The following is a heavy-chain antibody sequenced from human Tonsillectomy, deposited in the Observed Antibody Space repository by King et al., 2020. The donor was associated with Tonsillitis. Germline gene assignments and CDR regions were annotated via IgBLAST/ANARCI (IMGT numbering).Heavy chain of an antibody. CDR2: FSAYNCDT. CDR3: ARDMWNLHMDV. Sequence: QLVQSGAEVKKPGASVKVSCKASGYTFTSYGISWVRQAPGQGLEGMGWFSAYNCDTNYAQKLQDRGTMTTDTSTSTAYMAVRSLRSDDTAVYYCARDMWNLHMDVWGKGTTVTVSS. J-gene: IGHJ6*03. D-gene: IGHD1-7*01. CDR1: GYTFTSYG. V-gene: IGHV1-18*01.